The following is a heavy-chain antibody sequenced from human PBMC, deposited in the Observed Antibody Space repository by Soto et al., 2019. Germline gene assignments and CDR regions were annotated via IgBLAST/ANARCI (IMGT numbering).Heavy chain of an antibody. Sequence: AAVKVSCKVSGRTVTDLSIHWVRQSPGKGREGMGSFEPEDGERVYAQEFQGRVKVTEDTSANTAYLEFSSLTSDDTAVYYWAVDSPTIDMTLPPPNGLDAWGQGTPVTVSS. D-gene: IGHD2-15*01. CDR1: GRTVTDLS. V-gene: IGHV1-24*01. CDR2: FEPEDGER. CDR3: AVDSPTIDMTLPPPNGLDA. J-gene: IGHJ5*02.